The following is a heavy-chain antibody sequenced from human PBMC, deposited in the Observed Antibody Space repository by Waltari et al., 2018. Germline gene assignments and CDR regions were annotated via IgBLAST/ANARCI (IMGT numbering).Heavy chain of an antibody. D-gene: IGHD3-22*01. J-gene: IGHJ6*02. CDR3: ARDWFEDSSGYYYYGMDV. V-gene: IGHV3-48*03. Sequence: EVQLVESGGGLVQPGGSLRLSCAASGFTFSSYEMNWVRQAPGKGLEWVSYISSSGSTIYYAGAVKGRLTIAIDNAENSLYLQMNSLRAEDTAVYYCARDWFEDSSGYYYYGMDVWGQGTTVTVAS. CDR1: GFTFSSYE. CDR2: ISSSGSTI.